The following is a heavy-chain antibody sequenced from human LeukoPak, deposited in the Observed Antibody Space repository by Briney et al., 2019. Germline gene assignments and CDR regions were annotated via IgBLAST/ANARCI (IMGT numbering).Heavy chain of an antibody. J-gene: IGHJ6*03. D-gene: IGHD2-21*01. CDR3: ARGTGDYYYYYMDV. CDR1: GGSISSGSYY. Sequence: PSETLSLTCTVSGGSISSGSYYWSWIRQPAGKGLEWIGRIYTSGSTNYNPSLKSRVTISVDTSKNQFSLKLSSVTAADTAVYYCARGTGDYYYYYMDVWGKGTTVTVSS. CDR2: IYTSGST. V-gene: IGHV4-61*02.